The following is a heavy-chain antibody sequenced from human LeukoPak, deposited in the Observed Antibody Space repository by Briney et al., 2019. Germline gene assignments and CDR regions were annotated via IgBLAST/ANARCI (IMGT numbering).Heavy chain of an antibody. J-gene: IGHJ4*02. V-gene: IGHV4-31*03. D-gene: IGHD3-22*01. Sequence: SETLSLTCTVSGGSISSGGYYWSWIRQHPGKGLEWIGYTYYSGSTYYNPSLKSRVTISVDTSKNQFSLKLSSVTAADTAVYYCARVGRGGYGLDYWGQGTLVTVSS. CDR1: GGSISSGGYY. CDR2: TYYSGST. CDR3: ARVGRGGYGLDY.